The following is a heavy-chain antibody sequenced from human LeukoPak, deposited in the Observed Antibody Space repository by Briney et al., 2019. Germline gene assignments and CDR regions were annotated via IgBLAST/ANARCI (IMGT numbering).Heavy chain of an antibody. CDR3: ARAKMIVVVPAAKPDDAFDI. J-gene: IGHJ3*02. CDR2: INPNSGGT. CDR1: GYTFTGYY. Sequence: ASVKVPCKASGYTFTGYYMHWVRQAPGQGLEWMGWINPNSGGTNYAQKFQGRVTMTRDTSISTAYMELSRLRSDDTAVYYCARAKMIVVVPAAKPDDAFDIWGQGTMVTVSS. D-gene: IGHD2-2*01. V-gene: IGHV1-2*02.